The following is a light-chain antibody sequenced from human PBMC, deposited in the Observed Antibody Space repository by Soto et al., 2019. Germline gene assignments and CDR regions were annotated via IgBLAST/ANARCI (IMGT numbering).Light chain of an antibody. CDR1: SSDVGGSNY. V-gene: IGLV2-14*03. Sequence: QSALTQPASVSGSPGQSITISCTGTSSDVGGSNYVSWYQHHPGKAPKLIIYDVSNRPSGVSDRFSGSKSGNTASLTISGLRTEDEADYYCCSYTFSNTLYVFGTGTKLTVL. J-gene: IGLJ1*01. CDR3: CSYTFSNTLYV. CDR2: DVS.